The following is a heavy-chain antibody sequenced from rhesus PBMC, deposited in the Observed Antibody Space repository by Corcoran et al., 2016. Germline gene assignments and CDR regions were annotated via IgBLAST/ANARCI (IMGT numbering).Heavy chain of an antibody. Sequence: QVQLQESGPGLVKPSETLSLTCAVSGYSISGYYWSWIRQAPGKGLECIGYITYSGSTSNNPSLKSRVTISRDTSKNQFALKLSSVTAADTAVYYCARRYSSWSTAYFDYWGQGVLVTVSS. CDR2: ITYSGST. CDR1: GYSISGYY. D-gene: IGHD6-13*01. J-gene: IGHJ4*01. V-gene: IGHV4-122*02. CDR3: ARRYSSWSTAYFDY.